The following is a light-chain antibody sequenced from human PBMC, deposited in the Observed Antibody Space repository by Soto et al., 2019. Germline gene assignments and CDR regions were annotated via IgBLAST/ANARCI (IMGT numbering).Light chain of an antibody. J-gene: IGLJ1*01. V-gene: IGLV2-11*01. CDR2: DVS. CDR3: CSYADRYTYV. CDR1: SRDVGGYNY. Sequence: QSALTQPRSVSGSPGQAGTIAGTGTSRDVGGYNYVSWYQQHPGKDPKLMMYDVSQRTSGVPDRFSGSKSGNTAFQTFSGLKSEDESDYYCCSYADRYTYVFGSGTKLTVL.